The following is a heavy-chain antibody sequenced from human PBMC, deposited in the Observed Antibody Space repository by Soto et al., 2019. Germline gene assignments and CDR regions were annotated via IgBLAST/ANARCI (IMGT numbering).Heavy chain of an antibody. CDR3: ARDSTFNYDFWSGYPGGWFDP. J-gene: IGHJ5*02. CDR2: ISYDGSNK. CDR1: GFTFSSYA. D-gene: IGHD3-3*01. Sequence: QVQLVESGGGVVQPGRSLRLSCAASGFTFSSYAMHWVRQAPGKGLEWVAVISYDGSNKYYADSVKGRFTISRDNSKNTLYLQMNSLRAEDTAVYYCARDSTFNYDFWSGYPGGWFDPWGQGTLVTVSS. V-gene: IGHV3-30-3*01.